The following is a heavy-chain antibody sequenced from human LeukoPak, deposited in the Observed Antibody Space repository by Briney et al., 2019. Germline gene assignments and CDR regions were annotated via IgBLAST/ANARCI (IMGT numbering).Heavy chain of an antibody. CDR1: GFTFSSYS. V-gene: IGHV3-21*01. CDR2: ISSSSSYI. Sequence: GGSLRLSCAASGFTFSSYSMNWVRQAPGKGLEWVSSISSSSSYIYYADSVKGRFTISRDNAKNSLYLQMNSLRAEDTAVYYCARRGGSGWDFDYWGQGTLVTVSS. D-gene: IGHD6-19*01. CDR3: ARRGGSGWDFDY. J-gene: IGHJ4*02.